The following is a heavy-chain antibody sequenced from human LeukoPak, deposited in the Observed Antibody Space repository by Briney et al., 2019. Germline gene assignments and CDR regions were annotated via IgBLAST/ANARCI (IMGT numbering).Heavy chain of an antibody. D-gene: IGHD6-6*01. J-gene: IGHJ6*03. CDR1: GFTFSNAW. CDR2: IRSKANSYAT. CDR3: TRLDYYYYYMDV. V-gene: IGHV3-73*01. Sequence: PGGSLRLSCAASGFTFSNAWMSWVRQAPGKGLEWVGRIRSKANSYATAYAASVKGRFTISRGDSKNTAYLQMNSLKTEDTAVYYCTRLDYYYYYMDVWGKGTTVTVSS.